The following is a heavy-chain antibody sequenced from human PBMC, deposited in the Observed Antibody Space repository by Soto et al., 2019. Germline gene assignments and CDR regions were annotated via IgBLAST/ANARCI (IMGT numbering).Heavy chain of an antibody. CDR2: ISGSGGST. J-gene: IGHJ4*02. V-gene: IGHV3-23*01. Sequence: EVQLLESGGGLVQPGGSLRLSCAASGFTFSSYAMSWVRQAPGKGLEWDSAISGSGGSTYYADSVKGRFTISRDNSKNTLYLQMNSLRAEDTAVYYCATHQRDIVVVVAATLDYWGQGTLVTVSS. CDR3: ATHQRDIVVVVAATLDY. D-gene: IGHD2-15*01. CDR1: GFTFSSYA.